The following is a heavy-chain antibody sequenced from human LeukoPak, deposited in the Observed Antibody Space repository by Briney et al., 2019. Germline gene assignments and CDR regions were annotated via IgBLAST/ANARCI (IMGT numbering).Heavy chain of an antibody. J-gene: IGHJ4*02. CDR3: ARAPRYNWNDLDH. CDR1: GFTSSRYW. V-gene: IGHV3-7*01. CDR2: IKQDGSET. D-gene: IGHD1-1*01. Sequence: GGFLRLSCAASGFTSSRYWMSWVHQAPGKGLEWVANIKQDGSETYYVDSVKGRFTISRDNAKNSLYLQMNSLRTEDTAVYYCARAPRYNWNDLDHWGQGTLVTVSS.